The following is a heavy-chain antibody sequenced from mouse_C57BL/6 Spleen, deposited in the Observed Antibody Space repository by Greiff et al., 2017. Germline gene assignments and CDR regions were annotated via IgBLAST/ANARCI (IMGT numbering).Heavy chain of an antibody. Sequence: EVQLVESGGDLVKPGGSLKLSCAASGFTFSSYGMSWVRQTPDKRLEWVATISSGGSYTYYPDSVKGRFTISRDNAKNTLYLQMSSLKSEDTAMYYCARLPSDLYYFDYWGQGTTLTVSS. D-gene: IGHD3-2*02. CDR3: ARLPSDLYYFDY. J-gene: IGHJ2*01. CDR2: ISSGGSYT. V-gene: IGHV5-6*01. CDR1: GFTFSSYG.